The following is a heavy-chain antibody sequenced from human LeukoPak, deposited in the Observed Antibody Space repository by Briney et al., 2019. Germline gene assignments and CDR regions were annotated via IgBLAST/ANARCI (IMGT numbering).Heavy chain of an antibody. J-gene: IGHJ4*02. CDR1: GASITTNSHY. Sequence: PSETLSLTCSVSGASITTNSHYWGRLRQYPGKRLEWIGHLYYTGSASYTPSLQSRVTISEVTSKNQFSLRLTSVSAADTALYCYASLSVDCLMCDYWGQGLLVTVSS. V-gene: IGHV4-39*01. CDR2: LYYTGSA. D-gene: IGHD2-21*02. CDR3: ASLSVDCLMCDY.